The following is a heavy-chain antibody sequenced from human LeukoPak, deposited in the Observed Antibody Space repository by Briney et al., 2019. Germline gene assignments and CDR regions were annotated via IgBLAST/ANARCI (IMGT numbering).Heavy chain of an antibody. J-gene: IGHJ4*02. CDR1: GFTFSSYA. D-gene: IGHD1-26*01. Sequence: GRSLRLSCAASGFTFSSYALHWVRQAPGKGLEWVAVISYDGGNKYYADSVKGRFTISRDNSKNTLYLQMNSLRAEDTAVYYCARVHLREVNYFDYWGQGTLVTVSS. V-gene: IGHV3-30*04. CDR3: ARVHLREVNYFDY. CDR2: ISYDGGNK.